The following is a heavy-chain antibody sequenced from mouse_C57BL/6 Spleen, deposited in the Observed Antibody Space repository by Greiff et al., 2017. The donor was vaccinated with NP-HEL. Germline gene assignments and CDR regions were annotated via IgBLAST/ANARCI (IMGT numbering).Heavy chain of an antibody. V-gene: IGHV5-16*01. J-gene: IGHJ2*01. Sequence: EVKLVESEGGLVQPGSSMKLSCTASGFTFSDYYMAWVRQVPEKGLEWVANINYDGSSTYYLDSLKSRFIISRDNAKNILYLQMSSLKSEDTATYYCARDLGYLYFDYWGQGTTLTVSS. CDR3: ARDLGYLYFDY. CDR2: INYDGSST. CDR1: GFTFSDYY. D-gene: IGHD5-1*01.